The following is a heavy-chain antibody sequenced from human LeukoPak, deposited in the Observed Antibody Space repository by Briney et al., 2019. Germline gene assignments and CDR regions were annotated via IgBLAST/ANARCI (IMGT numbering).Heavy chain of an antibody. J-gene: IGHJ4*02. V-gene: IGHV3-30*03. CDR1: GFTFSSYG. CDR3: ASILRSSTGYYFDY. CDR2: ISYVGDDQ. Sequence: GGSLRLSCAASGFTFSSYGIHWVRQAPGKGLEWVAVISYVGDDQFYAESVKGRFTISRDNSKNTLYLQMNSLRAEDTAVYYCASILRSSTGYYFDYWGQGTLVTVSS. D-gene: IGHD2-15*01.